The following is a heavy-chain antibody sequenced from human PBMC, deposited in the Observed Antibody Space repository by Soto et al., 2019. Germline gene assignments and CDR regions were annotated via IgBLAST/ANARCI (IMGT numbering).Heavy chain of an antibody. CDR2: IYSGGST. CDR1: GFTVSSNY. D-gene: IGHD5-18*01. J-gene: IGHJ4*02. CDR3: ARDQGYSHY. Sequence: EVQLVESGGGLVQPGGSLRLSCAAPGFTVSSNYMSWVRQAPGTGLEWVSVIYSGGSTYYADTVKCRFTISRDNSKNTLYLQMNSLRAEDTAVYYCARDQGYSHYWGQGTLVTVSS. V-gene: IGHV3-66*01.